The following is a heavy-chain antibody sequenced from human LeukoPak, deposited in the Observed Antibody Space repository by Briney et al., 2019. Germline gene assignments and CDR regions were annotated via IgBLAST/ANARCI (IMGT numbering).Heavy chain of an antibody. D-gene: IGHD2-15*01. CDR2: IKQDGREK. V-gene: IGHV3-7*01. CDR3: ANDGGSRISDC. J-gene: IGHJ4*02. CDR1: GFTFSRYW. Sequence: PGGSLRLSCAASGFTFSRYWMSWVRQAPGKGLEWVANIKQDGREKYYVDSVKGRFTISRDNAKNSLFLQVNSLMADDTAVYYCANDGGSRISDCWGQGTMVTVSS.